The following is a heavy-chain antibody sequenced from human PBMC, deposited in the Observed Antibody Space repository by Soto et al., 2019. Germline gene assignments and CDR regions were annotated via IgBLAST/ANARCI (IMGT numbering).Heavy chain of an antibody. CDR3: AKARYYDSSRPAFDY. V-gene: IGHV3-23*01. D-gene: IGHD3-22*01. CDR1: GVSFRNYA. CDR2: ISGSGGAT. Sequence: EVQLLESGGGLVQPGGSLRLSCAASGVSFRNYAMAWVRQAPGKGLEWVSGISGSGGATYYADFVKGRFAISRDNSNNTLYLQMNSLRAEDTALYFCAKARYYDSSRPAFDYWGQGALVTVSS. J-gene: IGHJ4*02.